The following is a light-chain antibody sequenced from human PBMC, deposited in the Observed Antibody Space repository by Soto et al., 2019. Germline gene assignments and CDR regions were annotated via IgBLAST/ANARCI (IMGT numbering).Light chain of an antibody. CDR3: QSYDNSLRDWNWV. J-gene: IGLJ3*02. V-gene: IGLV1-40*01. CDR1: ASNIGADYG. Sequence: QSVLTQPPSVSGAPRQRVTISCTGSASNIGADYGVHWYQQLPGRAPKLLISANNNRPSGVPDRFSGSKSDTSASLAITGLQAEDEADYYCQSYDNSLRDWNWVFGGGTEVTVL. CDR2: ANN.